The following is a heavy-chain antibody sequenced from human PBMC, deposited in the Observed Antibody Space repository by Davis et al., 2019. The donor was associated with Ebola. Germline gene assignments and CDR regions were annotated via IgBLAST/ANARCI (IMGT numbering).Heavy chain of an antibody. D-gene: IGHD3-22*01. J-gene: IGHJ4*02. CDR3: ARHRPGPYDI. CDR1: GGSFSGYY. CDR2: IYYSGTT. Sequence: MPSETLSLTCAVYGGSFSGYYWSWIRQPPGKGLEWIGYIYYSGTTSYNPSLKSRITISADTSKNQFSLQLTSVTAADTALYYCARHRPGPYDIWGQGTLVTVSS. V-gene: IGHV4-59*08.